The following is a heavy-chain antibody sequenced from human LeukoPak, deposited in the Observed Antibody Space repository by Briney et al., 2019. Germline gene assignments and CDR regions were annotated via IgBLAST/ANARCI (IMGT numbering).Heavy chain of an antibody. CDR2: ISAYNGNT. CDR3: ARLGYGGNWNDY. D-gene: IGHD1-20*01. V-gene: IGHV1-18*01. J-gene: IGHJ4*02. CDR1: GYPFTSYG. Sequence: ALVKVSCKASGYPFTSYGINWVRQAPGQGLEWMGWISAYNGNTDYAQKLQGRVTMTTDTSTSTAYMELGNLRSDDTAVYYCARLGYGGNWNDYWGQGTLVTVSS.